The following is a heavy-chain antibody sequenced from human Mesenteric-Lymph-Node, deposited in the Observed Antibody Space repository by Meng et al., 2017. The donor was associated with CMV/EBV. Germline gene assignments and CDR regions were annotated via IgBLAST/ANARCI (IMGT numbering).Heavy chain of an antibody. Sequence: QLHLQESGPGPVKPSETLSLTCIVSGVSVTSGAYHWSWIRQSPGKGLEWIGYIYGTGITIYNPSLKSRVTILLETSKNQFSLELNSVTTADTAVYYCAKSRSSTPGIVDDWGQGTLVTVSS. J-gene: IGHJ4*02. V-gene: IGHV4-61*08. CDR2: IYGTGIT. D-gene: IGHD2/OR15-2a*01. CDR3: AKSRSSTPGIVDD. CDR1: GVSVTSGAYH.